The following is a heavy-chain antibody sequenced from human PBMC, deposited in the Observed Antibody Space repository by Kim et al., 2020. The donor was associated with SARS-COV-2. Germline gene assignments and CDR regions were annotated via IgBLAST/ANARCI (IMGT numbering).Heavy chain of an antibody. Sequence: GGSLRLSCAASGFTFSDHYMDWVRQAPGKGLEWVGRTRNKANSYTTEYAASVKGRFTISRDDSKNSLYLQMNSLKTEDTAVYYCARTTKVGAPNYYGSGSYPAQVVDYWGQGTLVTVSS. CDR3: ARTTKVGAPNYYGSGSYPAQVVDY. CDR2: TRNKANSYTT. D-gene: IGHD3-10*01. V-gene: IGHV3-72*01. CDR1: GFTFSDHY. J-gene: IGHJ4*02.